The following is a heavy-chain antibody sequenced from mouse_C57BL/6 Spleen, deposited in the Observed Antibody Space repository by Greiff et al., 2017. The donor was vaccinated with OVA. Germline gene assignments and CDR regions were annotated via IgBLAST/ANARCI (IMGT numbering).Heavy chain of an antibody. V-gene: IGHV5-17*01. CDR3: AREKDYYAMDY. CDR2: ISRGSSTI. CDR1: GFTFSDYG. J-gene: IGHJ4*01. Sequence: EVHLVESGGGLVKPGGSLKLSCAASGFTFSDYGMHWVRQAPEKGLEWVAYISRGSSTIYYADTVKGRFTISRDNAKNTLFLQMTSLRSEDTAMYYCAREKDYYAMDYWGQGTSVTVSS.